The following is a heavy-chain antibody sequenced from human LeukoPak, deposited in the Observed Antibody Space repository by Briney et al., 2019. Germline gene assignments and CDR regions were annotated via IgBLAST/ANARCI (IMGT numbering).Heavy chain of an antibody. D-gene: IGHD3-10*01. J-gene: IGHJ4*02. CDR3: ARAQAAGEFDY. CDR1: GGSISSYY. V-gene: IGHV4-59*01. Sequence: SVTLSLTCTVSGGSISSYYWSWIRQPPGKGLEWIGYIYYSGSTNYNPSLKSRVTISVDTSKNQFSLKLSSVTAADTAVYYCARAQAAGEFDYWGQGTLVTDSS. CDR2: IYYSGST.